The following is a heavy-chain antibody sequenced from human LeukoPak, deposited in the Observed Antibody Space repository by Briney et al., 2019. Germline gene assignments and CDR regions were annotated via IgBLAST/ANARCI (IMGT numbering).Heavy chain of an antibody. CDR1: GGSISNNL. V-gene: IGHV4-59*01. CDR3: ARGLRVGNTGYYFDS. J-gene: IGHJ4*02. CDR2: IYYSGST. Sequence: SETLSLTCTVSGGSISNNLWSWIRQPPGKGLESIGYIYYSGSTNYNPSLKSRVTISVDTSKNQFSLNLNSVTAADTAVYYCARGLRVGNTGYYFDSWGQGTLVSVSS. D-gene: IGHD1-26*01.